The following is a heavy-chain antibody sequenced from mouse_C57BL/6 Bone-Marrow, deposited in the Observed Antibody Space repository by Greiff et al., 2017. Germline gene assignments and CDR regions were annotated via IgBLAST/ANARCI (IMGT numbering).Heavy chain of an antibody. CDR3: ARGDFYDGYLDY. D-gene: IGHD2-3*01. CDR1: GYTFTNYW. Sequence: QVQLQQSGAELVRPGTSVKMSCKASGYTFTNYWIGWAKQRPGHGLEWIGDIYPGGGYTNYNEKFKGKATLTADKSSSTAYMQFSSLTSEDSAIYYCARGDFYDGYLDYWGQGTTRTVSS. J-gene: IGHJ2*01. CDR2: IYPGGGYT. V-gene: IGHV1-63*01.